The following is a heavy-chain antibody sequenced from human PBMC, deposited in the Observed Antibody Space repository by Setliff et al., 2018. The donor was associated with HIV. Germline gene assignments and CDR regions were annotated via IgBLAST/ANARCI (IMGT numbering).Heavy chain of an antibody. CDR2: IGQDGSEK. CDR3: ARKLRPGHGVDV. V-gene: IGHV3-7*01. Sequence: GGSLRLSCAASRFDFNNYWLCWVRQAPGKGLEWVANIGQDGSEKNYVDSVKGRFTISRDNAKNSMDLQMNSLRAEDTAIYYCARKLRPGHGVDVWGQGTTVTVSS. D-gene: IGHD3-10*01. J-gene: IGHJ6*02. CDR1: RFDFNNYW.